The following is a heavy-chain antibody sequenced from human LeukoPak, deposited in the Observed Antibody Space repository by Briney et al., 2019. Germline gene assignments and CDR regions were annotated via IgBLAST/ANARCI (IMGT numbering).Heavy chain of an antibody. Sequence: GGSLRLSCAASGFTFSSYGMPWVRQAPGKGLEWVAVISYDGSNKYYADSVKGRFTISRDNSKNTLYLQMNSLRAEDTAVYYCANSEMSWWGRGTLVTVSS. CDR1: GFTFSSYG. V-gene: IGHV3-30*18. J-gene: IGHJ4*02. D-gene: IGHD3-3*02. CDR2: ISYDGSNK. CDR3: ANSEMSW.